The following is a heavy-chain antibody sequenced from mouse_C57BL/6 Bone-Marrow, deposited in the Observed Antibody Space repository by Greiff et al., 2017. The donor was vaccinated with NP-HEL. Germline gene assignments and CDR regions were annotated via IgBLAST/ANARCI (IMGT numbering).Heavy chain of an antibody. CDR1: GYTFTNYW. Sequence: VQLQQSGAELVRPGTSVKMSCTASGYTFTNYWIGWAKQRPGHGLEWIGDIYPGGGYTNYNEKFKGKATLTADKSSSTAYMQFSSLTSEDSAIYYCARGATLDYWGQGTTLTVSS. CDR2: IYPGGGYT. V-gene: IGHV1-63*01. D-gene: IGHD3-1*01. CDR3: ARGATLDY. J-gene: IGHJ2*01.